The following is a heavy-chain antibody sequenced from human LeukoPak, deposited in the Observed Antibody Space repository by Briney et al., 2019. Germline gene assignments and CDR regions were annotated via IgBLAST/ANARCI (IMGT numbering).Heavy chain of an antibody. CDR1: GFTFSSYA. CDR2: ISYDGSNK. D-gene: IGHD6-6*01. V-gene: IGHV3-30*04. Sequence: GGSLRLSCAASGFTFSSYAMHWVRQAPGKGLEWVAVISYDGSNKYYADSVKGRFTISRDNSKNTLYLQMNSLRAEDTAVYYCARAPVPKQLAYFDYWGQGTLVTVSS. J-gene: IGHJ4*02. CDR3: ARAPVPKQLAYFDY.